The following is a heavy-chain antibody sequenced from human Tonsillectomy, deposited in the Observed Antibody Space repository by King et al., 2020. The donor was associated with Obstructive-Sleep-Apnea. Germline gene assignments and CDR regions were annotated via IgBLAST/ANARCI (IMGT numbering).Heavy chain of an antibody. J-gene: IGHJ4*02. CDR2: IYPVDSDT. CDR3: ARLTNYDILTGYYNDFDY. V-gene: IGHV5-51*01. CDR1: GYSFTSYW. Sequence: QLVQSGAEVKKPGESLKISCKGSGYSFTSYWIGWLRQMPGKGLEWLGIIYPVDSDTRYSPSFQGQVTISADKSISTAYLPWCSLKASDTAMYYCARLTNYDILTGYYNDFDYWGQGTLVTVSS. D-gene: IGHD3-9*01.